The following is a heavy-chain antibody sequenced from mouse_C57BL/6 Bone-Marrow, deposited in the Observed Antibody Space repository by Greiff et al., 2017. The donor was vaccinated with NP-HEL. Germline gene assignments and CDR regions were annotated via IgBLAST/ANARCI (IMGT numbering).Heavy chain of an antibody. CDR1: GFTFSDYY. J-gene: IGHJ3*01. D-gene: IGHD1-2*01. V-gene: IGHV5-12*01. CDR2: ISNGGGST. CDR3: ASLLPWFAY. Sequence: EVQRVESGGGLVQPGGSLKLSCAASGFTFSDYYMYWVRQTPEKRLEWVAYISNGGGSTYYPDTVKGRFTISRDNAKNTLYLQMSRLKSEDTAMYYCASLLPWFAYWGQGTLVTVSA.